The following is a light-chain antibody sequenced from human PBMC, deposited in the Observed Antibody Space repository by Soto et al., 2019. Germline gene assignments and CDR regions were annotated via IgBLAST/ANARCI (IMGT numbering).Light chain of an antibody. CDR2: WAS. Sequence: DIVMTQSPDSLAVSLGERATINCKSSQSVLNSFNNKNYLAWYQQKPGQPPKLLIYWASTRESGVPDRFSGSGSGTDFTLSISTLQAEDVAVYYCQQYYSTPTFGPGTKVDIK. J-gene: IGKJ3*01. CDR1: QSVLNSFNNKNY. V-gene: IGKV4-1*01. CDR3: QQYYSTPT.